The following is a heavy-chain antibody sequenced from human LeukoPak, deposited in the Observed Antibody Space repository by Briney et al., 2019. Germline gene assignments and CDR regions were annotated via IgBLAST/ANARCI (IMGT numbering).Heavy chain of an antibody. V-gene: IGHV1-69*13. D-gene: IGHD1-26*01. CDR3: ARYGGYTTI. CDR1: GYTFTSYA. Sequence: ASVKVSCKASGYTFTSYAMHWVRQAPGQGLEWMGGIIPIFGTANYAQKFQGRVTITADESTSTAYMELSSLRSEDTAVYYCARYGGYTTIWGQGTLVTVSS. CDR2: IIPIFGTA. J-gene: IGHJ4*02.